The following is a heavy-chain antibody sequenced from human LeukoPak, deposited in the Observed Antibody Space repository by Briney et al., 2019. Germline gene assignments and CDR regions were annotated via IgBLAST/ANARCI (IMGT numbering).Heavy chain of an antibody. V-gene: IGHV4-39*01. J-gene: IGHJ4*02. CDR3: ARQVATFNYFDS. D-gene: IGHD5-24*01. CDR1: GDSIRSSDYY. Sequence: SETLSLTCTVSGDSIRSSDYYWGWIRQPPGKGLEWIGSIYYSGSTYNNPSLKSRLTVSVDTSKNQFSLKLSSVTAADTAVYHCARQVATFNYFDSWGQGTLVIVSS. CDR2: IYYSGST.